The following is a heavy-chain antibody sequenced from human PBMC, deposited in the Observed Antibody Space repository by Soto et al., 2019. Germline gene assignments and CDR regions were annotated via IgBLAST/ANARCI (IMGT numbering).Heavy chain of an antibody. J-gene: IGHJ3*02. CDR2: IWYDGSNK. CDR1: GFTFSSYG. D-gene: IGHD3-22*01. V-gene: IGHV3-33*01. Sequence: GGSLRLSCAASGFTFSSYGMHWVRQAPGKGLEWVAVIWYDGSNKYYADSVKGRFTISRDNSKNTLYLQMNSLRAEDTAVYYCARDYYDSSGSFDIWGQGTMVTVSS. CDR3: ARDYYDSSGSFDI.